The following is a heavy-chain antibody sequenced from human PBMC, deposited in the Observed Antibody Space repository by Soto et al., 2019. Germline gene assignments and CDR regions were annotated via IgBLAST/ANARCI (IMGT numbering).Heavy chain of an antibody. CDR2: ISAYNGNT. J-gene: IGHJ5*02. D-gene: IGHD2-15*01. Sequence: EASVKVSCKASGYTFTSYGISWVRQAPGQGLEWMGWISAYNGNTNYAQKLQGRVTMTTDTSTSTAYMELRSLRSDDTAVYYCARFVVVVAATPSAYWFDPWGQGTLVTVSS. V-gene: IGHV1-18*01. CDR1: GYTFTSYG. CDR3: ARFVVVVAATPSAYWFDP.